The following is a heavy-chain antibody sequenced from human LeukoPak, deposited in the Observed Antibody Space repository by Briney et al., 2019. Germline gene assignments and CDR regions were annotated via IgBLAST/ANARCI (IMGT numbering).Heavy chain of an antibody. CDR3: ARDRRVQLWSRPYYGMDV. CDR1: GVSISSGSYY. CDR2: IYTSGST. Sequence: SQTLSLTCTVSGVSISSGSYYWSWIRQPAGKGLEWIGRIYTSGSTNYNPSLKSRVTISVDTSKNQFSLKLSSVTAADTAVYYCARDRRVQLWSRPYYGMDVWGQGTTVTVSS. J-gene: IGHJ6*02. D-gene: IGHD5-18*01. V-gene: IGHV4-61*02.